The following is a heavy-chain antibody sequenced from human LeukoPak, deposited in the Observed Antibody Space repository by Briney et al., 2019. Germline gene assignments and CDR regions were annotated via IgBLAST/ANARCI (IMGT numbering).Heavy chain of an antibody. Sequence: GGSLRLSCAASGFTFSSYWMSWVRQAPGKGLEWVANIKQDGSEKYYVDSVKGRFTITRDNAKNSLYLQMNSLRAEDTAVYYCARNGAPVVTAITPYYYYMDVWGKGTTVTVSS. D-gene: IGHD2-21*02. CDR2: IKQDGSEK. V-gene: IGHV3-7*01. CDR1: GFTFSSYW. J-gene: IGHJ6*03. CDR3: ARNGAPVVTAITPYYYYMDV.